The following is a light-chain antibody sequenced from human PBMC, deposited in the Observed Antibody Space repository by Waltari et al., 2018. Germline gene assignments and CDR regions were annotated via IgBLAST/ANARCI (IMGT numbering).Light chain of an antibody. Sequence: ELVMTQSPATLSVSRGGSATLPCRASLSIDDSLAWYQQKPGHPPRLLIHGASTRDTGIPVRFSGSGSGTDFTLTITGLQSEDFAVYFCQQYNQWPLTFGRGTKVEIK. CDR2: GAS. CDR3: QQYNQWPLT. J-gene: IGKJ4*01. V-gene: IGKV3-15*01. CDR1: LSIDDS.